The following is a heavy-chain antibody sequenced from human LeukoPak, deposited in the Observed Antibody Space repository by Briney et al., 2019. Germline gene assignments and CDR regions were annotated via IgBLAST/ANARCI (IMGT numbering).Heavy chain of an antibody. CDR1: GGSISSYY. CDR3: ASRTEPRFYYYYYYMDV. CDR2: IYYSGST. J-gene: IGHJ6*03. V-gene: IGHV4-59*08. D-gene: IGHD1-26*01. Sequence: SETLSLTCTVSGGSISSYYWSWIRQPPGKGLEWIGYIYYSGSTNYNPSLKSRVTISVDTSKNQFSLKLSSVTAADTAVYYCASRTEPRFYYYYYYMDVWGKGTTVTVSS.